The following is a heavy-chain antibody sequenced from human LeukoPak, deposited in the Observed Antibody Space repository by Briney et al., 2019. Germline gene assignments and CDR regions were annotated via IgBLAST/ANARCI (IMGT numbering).Heavy chain of an antibody. CDR3: ASAAIMSVRGVRFYMDV. CDR2: MNPNSGNT. D-gene: IGHD3-10*01. V-gene: IGHV1-8*01. J-gene: IGHJ6*03. CDR1: GYTFTSYD. Sequence: GVSVKVSCKASGYTFTSYDINWVRQATGQGLEWMGWMNPNSGNTGYAQKFQGRVTMTRNTSISTAYMELSSLRSEDTAVYYCASAAIMSVRGVRFYMDVWGKGTTVTVSS.